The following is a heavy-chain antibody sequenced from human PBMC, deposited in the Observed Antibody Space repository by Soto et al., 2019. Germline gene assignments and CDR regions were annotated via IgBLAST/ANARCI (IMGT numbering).Heavy chain of an antibody. J-gene: IGHJ5*02. CDR1: GFTFGSYV. CDR3: ARPIQYYYDSSGQSAWFDP. D-gene: IGHD3-22*01. CDR2: ISGSSAYT. Sequence: GGSLRLSCAASGFTFGSYVMTWVRQAPGKGLEWVSAISGSSAYTYYVDSVKGRFTISRDNSKNTLWLQMSSLRADDTAVYYCARPIQYYYDSSGQSAWFDPWGQGTLVTVSS. V-gene: IGHV3-23*01.